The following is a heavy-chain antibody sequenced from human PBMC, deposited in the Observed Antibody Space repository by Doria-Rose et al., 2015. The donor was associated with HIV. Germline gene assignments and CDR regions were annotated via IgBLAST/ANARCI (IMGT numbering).Heavy chain of an antibody. CDR2: ISITASSI. D-gene: IGHD3-10*01. Sequence: VQLVQSGGGWVQPGGSLRLSCAVSGFTFSSYEMNWVRQAPGRGLEWISYISITASSIFYGESVKGRFTVSRDNVKRTLYLDMTSLRVDDTATYFCAGPLWGGNSSHWGQGALVTVSS. J-gene: IGHJ1*01. CDR1: GFTFSSYE. V-gene: IGHV3-48*03. CDR3: AGPLWGGNSSH.